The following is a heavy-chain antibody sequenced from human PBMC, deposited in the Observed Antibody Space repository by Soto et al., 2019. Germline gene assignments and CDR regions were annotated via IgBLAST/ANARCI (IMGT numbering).Heavy chain of an antibody. J-gene: IGHJ4*02. CDR3: AKRSGFDSGFFDF. Sequence: GGSLRLSCVVSGLSFTNYAMSWVRQAPGKGLEWVSAISGSGSATHYADSVKGRFTISRDNSKDTVFLEMNSLRVEDTAIYFCAKRSGFDSGFFDFWGQGNLVTVSS. V-gene: IGHV3-23*01. CDR2: ISGSGSAT. D-gene: IGHD5-12*01. CDR1: GLSFTNYA.